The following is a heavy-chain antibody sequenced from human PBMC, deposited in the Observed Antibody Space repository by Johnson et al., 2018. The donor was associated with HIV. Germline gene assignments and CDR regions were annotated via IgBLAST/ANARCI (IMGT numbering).Heavy chain of an antibody. J-gene: IGHJ3*02. CDR1: GFTFSSYA. CDR2: ISYDGSNK. Sequence: VQLVESGGGVVQPGRSLRLSCAASGFTFSSYAMHWVRQAPGKGLEWVAVISYDGSNKYYADSVKGRFTISRDNAKNSLYLQMNSLRAEDTAFYYCARDSIIWGYTAIVEGAFDIWGQGTMVTVSS. D-gene: IGHD5-18*01. CDR3: ARDSIIWGYTAIVEGAFDI. V-gene: IGHV3-30*04.